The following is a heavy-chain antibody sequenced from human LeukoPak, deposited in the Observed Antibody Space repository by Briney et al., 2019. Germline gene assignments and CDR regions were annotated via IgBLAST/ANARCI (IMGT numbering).Heavy chain of an antibody. CDR2: ISYDGSNK. J-gene: IGHJ4*02. D-gene: IGHD3-10*01. CDR1: TFTFSNYA. Sequence: GGSLRLSCAASTFTFSNYAMHWVRQAPGKGLEWVAVISYDGSNKYYADSVKGRFTISRDNSKNTLYLQMNSLRAGDTAVYYCARIYGSGSRPDYWGQGTLVTVSS. V-gene: IGHV3-30-3*01. CDR3: ARIYGSGSRPDY.